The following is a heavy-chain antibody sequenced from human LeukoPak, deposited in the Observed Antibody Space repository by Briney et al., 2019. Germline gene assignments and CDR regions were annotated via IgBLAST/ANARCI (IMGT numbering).Heavy chain of an antibody. Sequence: GGSLRLPCAASGVTFSSYNMNWVRQAPGKGLEWLSYISSSSTYIYYAGSVKGRFTISRDNAKNSLYLQMNGLRAEDTAVYYCARDSESYGYSGYWGQGTLVTVSS. D-gene: IGHD5-24*01. CDR3: ARDSESYGYSGY. V-gene: IGHV3-21*06. CDR1: GVTFSSYN. CDR2: ISSSSTYI. J-gene: IGHJ4*02.